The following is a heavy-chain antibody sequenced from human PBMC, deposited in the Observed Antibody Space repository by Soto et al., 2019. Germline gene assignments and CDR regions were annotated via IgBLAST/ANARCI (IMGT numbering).Heavy chain of an antibody. D-gene: IGHD1-1*01. CDR2: MNPNTGNS. CDR3: ARRAETNGWNGFGADKYYFDF. Sequence: ASVKVSCKASGYTFTSYDIYWVRQATGQGLEWMGWMNPNTGNSGYAQKFQGRVTMTSDTSVSTAHMELSSLRSEDTAVYYCARRAETNGWNGFGADKYYFDFWGQGTLVTAPQ. J-gene: IGHJ4*02. V-gene: IGHV1-8*01. CDR1: GYTFTSYD.